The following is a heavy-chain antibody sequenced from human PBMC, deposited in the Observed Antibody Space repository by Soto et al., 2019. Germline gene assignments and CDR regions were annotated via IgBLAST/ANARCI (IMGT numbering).Heavy chain of an antibody. Sequence: PGGSLRLSCAASGFTFSSYWMSWVRQAPGKGLEWVANIKQDGSEKYYVDSVKGRFTISRDNAKNSLYLQMNSLRAEDTAVYYCARDRATVVSRYYSSYGMDGWGPGPTVTVSS. V-gene: IGHV3-7*05. J-gene: IGHJ6*02. D-gene: IGHD4-17*01. CDR2: IKQDGSEK. CDR3: ARDRATVVSRYYSSYGMDG. CDR1: GFTFSSYW.